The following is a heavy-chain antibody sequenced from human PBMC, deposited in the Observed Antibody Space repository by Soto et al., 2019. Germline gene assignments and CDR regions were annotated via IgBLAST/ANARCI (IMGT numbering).Heavy chain of an antibody. D-gene: IGHD2-2*01. CDR1: GFPFSDYY. Sequence: QVQVVESGGGLVRPGGALRLSCVSSGFPFSDYYMTWFRQAPGKGPEWVAYISSTGAYTNYADYVKGRFTIARDNTLNSVYLQMSSLRAEDTGVYYCARDPSRRSQPDYWGQGTLVTVSS. CDR2: ISSTGAYT. J-gene: IGHJ4*02. V-gene: IGHV3-11*05. CDR3: ARDPSRRSQPDY.